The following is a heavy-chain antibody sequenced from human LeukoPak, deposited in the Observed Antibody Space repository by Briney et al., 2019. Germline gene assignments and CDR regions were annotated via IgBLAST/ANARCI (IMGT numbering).Heavy chain of an antibody. CDR2: TYYRSKWYN. Sequence: SQTLSLTCAISGDSVSGSSITWNWIRQSPSRGLGWLGRTYYRSKWYNDYALSVKSRMTINRDTSKNQFSLQVNSVTPEDTAVYYCAREGSGSYSLDFWGQGTLVTVSS. V-gene: IGHV6-1*01. J-gene: IGHJ4*02. D-gene: IGHD1-26*01. CDR1: GDSVSGSSIT. CDR3: AREGSGSYSLDF.